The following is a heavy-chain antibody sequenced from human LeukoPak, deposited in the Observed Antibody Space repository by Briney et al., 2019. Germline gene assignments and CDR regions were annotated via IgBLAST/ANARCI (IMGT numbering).Heavy chain of an antibody. CDR1: GFTFSGSA. Sequence: PGGSLRLSCAASGFTFSGSAMHWVRQASGKGLEWVGRIRSKANSYATAYAASVKGRFTISRDDSKNTAYLQMNSLKTEDTAVYYCIEAIVGATEHRWGQGTLVTVSS. D-gene: IGHD1-26*01. J-gene: IGHJ4*02. CDR2: IRSKANSYAT. V-gene: IGHV3-73*01. CDR3: IEAIVGATEHR.